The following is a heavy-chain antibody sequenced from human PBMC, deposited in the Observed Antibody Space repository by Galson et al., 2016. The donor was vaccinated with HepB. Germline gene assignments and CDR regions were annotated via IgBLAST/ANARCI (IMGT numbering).Heavy chain of an antibody. V-gene: IGHV3-66*02. CDR2: IYSGGTT. J-gene: IGHJ4*02. D-gene: IGHD4-17*01. CDR1: GFTVSSNY. CDR3: ARGVYGDHGWFDY. Sequence: SLRLSCAASGFTVSSNYMTWVRQAPGKGLEYVSVIYSGGTTYYADSVQGRFTISRDNSKKTLFLQMNTLRAEDTAGYYCARGVYGDHGWFDYWGQGTLVTVSS.